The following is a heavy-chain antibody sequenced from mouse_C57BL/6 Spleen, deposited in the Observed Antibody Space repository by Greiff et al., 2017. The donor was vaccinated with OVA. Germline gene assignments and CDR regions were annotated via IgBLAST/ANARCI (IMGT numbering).Heavy chain of an antibody. CDR3: ARDWSKGAMDY. D-gene: IGHD2-5*01. Sequence: EVKLMESGPGLVKPSQSLSLTCSVTGYSITSGYYWNWIRQFPGNKLEWMGYISYDGSNNYNPSLKNRISITRDTSKNQFFLKLNSVTTEDTATYYCARDWSKGAMDYWGQGTSVTVSS. J-gene: IGHJ4*01. CDR1: GYSITSGYY. CDR2: ISYDGSN. V-gene: IGHV3-6*01.